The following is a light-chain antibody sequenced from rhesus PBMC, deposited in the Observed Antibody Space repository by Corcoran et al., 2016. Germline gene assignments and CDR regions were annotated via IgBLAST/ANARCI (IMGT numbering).Light chain of an antibody. Sequence: QSILTQPPSASEAARTSVTISCSGSNSNIGDNPVSWYQQFPGTPPKLLIYFNDLRASGVSDRFSASKSGPSASLAISGLRTEDEAEYYCAAWDNTLRGPIFGAGTRVTVL. V-gene: IGLV1-60*01. CDR2: FND. CDR3: AAWDNTLRGPI. J-gene: IGLJ1*01. CDR1: NSNIGDNP.